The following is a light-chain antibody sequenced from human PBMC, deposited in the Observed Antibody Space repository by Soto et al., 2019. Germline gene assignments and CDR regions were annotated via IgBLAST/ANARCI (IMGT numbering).Light chain of an antibody. CDR3: QQYYSYHLT. J-gene: IGKJ4*01. CDR2: AAS. V-gene: IGKV1-8*01. Sequence: AIRMTQSPSSFSASTGDRVTITCRASQGISSYLAWYQQKPGKAPKLLIHAASTLQSGVPSRFSGSGSGTDFTLTISCLQYEDFEPYYCQQYYSYHLTLGGGTKADIK. CDR1: QGISSY.